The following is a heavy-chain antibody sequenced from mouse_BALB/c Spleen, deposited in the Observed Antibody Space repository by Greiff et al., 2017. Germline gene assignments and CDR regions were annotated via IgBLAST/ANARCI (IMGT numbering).Heavy chain of an antibody. CDR3: ARSGGKEVDY. V-gene: IGHV1-54*01. CDR1: GYAFTNYL. Sequence: QVQLKESGAELVRPGTSVKVSCKASGYAFTNYLIEWVKQRPGQGLEWIGVINPGSGGTNYNEKFKGKATLTADKSSSTAYMQLSSLTSDDSAVYFCARSGGKEVDYWGQGTTLTVSS. J-gene: IGHJ2*01. D-gene: IGHD1-1*02. CDR2: INPGSGGT.